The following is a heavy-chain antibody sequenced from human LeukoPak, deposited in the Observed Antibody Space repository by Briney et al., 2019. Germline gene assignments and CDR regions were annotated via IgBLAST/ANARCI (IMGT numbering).Heavy chain of an antibody. CDR2: ISSSSSYI. CDR3: ARAARFLEWLSDP. D-gene: IGHD3-3*01. V-gene: IGHV3-21*01. Sequence: PGGSLRLSCAASGLIFSNYAMNWVRQAPGKGLEWVSSISSSSSYIYYADSVKGRFTISRDNAKNSLYLQMNSLRAEDTAVYYCARAARFLEWLSDPWGQGTLVTVSS. J-gene: IGHJ5*02. CDR1: GLIFSNYA.